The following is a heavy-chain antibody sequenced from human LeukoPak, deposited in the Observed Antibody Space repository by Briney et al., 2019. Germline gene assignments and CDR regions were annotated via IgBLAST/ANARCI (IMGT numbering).Heavy chain of an antibody. V-gene: IGHV3-23*01. CDR3: AKAYGSGSRPFPFDY. CDR2: IRGGGGST. Sequence: QPGGSLRLSCAASGFTFSSYAMSWVRQAPGKGLEWVSAIRGGGGSTYYADSVKGRFTISRDNSKNTLYLQMNSLRAEDTAVYYCAKAYGSGSRPFPFDYWGQGTLVTVSS. CDR1: GFTFSSYA. J-gene: IGHJ4*02. D-gene: IGHD3-10*01.